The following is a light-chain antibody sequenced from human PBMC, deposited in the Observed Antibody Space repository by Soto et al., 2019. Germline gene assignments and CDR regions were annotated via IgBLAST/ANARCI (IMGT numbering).Light chain of an antibody. J-gene: IGKJ2*01. V-gene: IGKV1-9*01. CDR1: QDISSY. Sequence: DIQLTQSPSFLSASVGDRVTITCRASQDISSYLAWYQQKAGKAPKLLIYAASTLQSGVPSRFSGSGSGTEFTLTISSLQPGDFATYYCQQLNSYPRTFGQGTKLEIK. CDR3: QQLNSYPRT. CDR2: AAS.